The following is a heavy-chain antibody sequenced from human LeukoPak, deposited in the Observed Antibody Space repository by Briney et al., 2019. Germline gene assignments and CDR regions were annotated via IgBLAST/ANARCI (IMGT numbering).Heavy chain of an antibody. Sequence: SETLSLTCTVSGGSINSYYWSWIRQPAGKGLEWIGRIYTSGSTNYNPSLKSRVTISVDTSKNQFSLKLSSVTAADTAVYYCAREFRWLVPNWFDPWGQGTLVTVSS. J-gene: IGHJ5*02. D-gene: IGHD6-19*01. CDR2: IYTSGST. V-gene: IGHV4-4*07. CDR1: GGSINSYY. CDR3: AREFRWLVPNWFDP.